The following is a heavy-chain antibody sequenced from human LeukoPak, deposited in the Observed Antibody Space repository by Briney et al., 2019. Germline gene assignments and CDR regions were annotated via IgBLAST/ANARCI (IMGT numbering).Heavy chain of an antibody. CDR3: ARETTLAGFASGLGFNY. Sequence: SETLSLTCTVSGGSISSYYWSWIRQPPGKGLEWIGYIYYSGSTNYNPSLKSRVTISVDTSKNQFSLKLSSVAAADTATYYCARETTLAGFASGLGFNYWGQGILVTVSS. CDR1: GGSISSYY. J-gene: IGHJ4*02. CDR2: IYYSGST. D-gene: IGHD6-19*01. V-gene: IGHV4-59*01.